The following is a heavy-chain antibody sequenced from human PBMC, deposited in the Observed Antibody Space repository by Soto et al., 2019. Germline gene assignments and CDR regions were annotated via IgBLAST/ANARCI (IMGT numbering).Heavy chain of an antibody. CDR1: GGSISSSSYY. CDR2: IYYSGST. D-gene: IGHD6-19*01. Sequence: QLQLQESGPGLVKPSETLSLTCTVSGGSISSSSYYWGWIRQPPGKGLEWIGSIYYSGSTYYNPSLKSRFPISVHTSKNQFSLTLSSVTAADTAVYYCARHAVQSSGCTDYWGQGTLVTVSS. V-gene: IGHV4-39*01. J-gene: IGHJ4*02. CDR3: ARHAVQSSGCTDY.